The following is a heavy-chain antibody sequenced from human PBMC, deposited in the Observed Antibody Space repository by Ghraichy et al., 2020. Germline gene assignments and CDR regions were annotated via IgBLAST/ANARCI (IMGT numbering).Heavy chain of an antibody. V-gene: IGHV3-48*02. Sequence: GGSRRLSCAASGFTFSSYDMNWVRQAPGKGLEWVSYISSSGSTMYYADSVKGRFTISRDNAKNSLHLQMNSLRDEDTAVYYCARRYCSGGTCYSGVDYWGQGTLVTVSS. CDR1: GFTFSSYD. J-gene: IGHJ4*02. CDR3: ARRYCSGGTCYSGVDY. CDR2: ISSSGSTM. D-gene: IGHD2-15*01.